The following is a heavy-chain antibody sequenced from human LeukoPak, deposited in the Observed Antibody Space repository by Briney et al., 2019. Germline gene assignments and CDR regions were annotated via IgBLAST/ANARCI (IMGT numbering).Heavy chain of an antibody. Sequence: GASXXVSCKASGYTFTGYYMHWVRQAPGQGLEWMGRINPNSGGTNYAQKFQGRVTMTRDTSISTAYMELSRLRSDDTAVYYCARDRITMVRGVYNWLDPWGQGTLVTVSS. J-gene: IGHJ5*02. D-gene: IGHD3-10*01. CDR3: ARDRITMVRGVYNWLDP. CDR2: INPNSGGT. V-gene: IGHV1-2*06. CDR1: GYTFTGYY.